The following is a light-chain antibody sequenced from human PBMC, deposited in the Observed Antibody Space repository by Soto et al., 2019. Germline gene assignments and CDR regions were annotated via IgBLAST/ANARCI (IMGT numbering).Light chain of an antibody. CDR2: DAS. V-gene: IGKV1-5*01. CDR1: QSVSRR. CDR3: QTYDSYSLHT. J-gene: IGKJ2*01. Sequence: DIQMTQSPSTLSASVGDRITITCRASQSVSRRLAWYQQKPGKAPKLLIYDASSLESGVPSRFSGRGSGTEFTLTICSLQPDDCATYYCQTYDSYSLHTFGQGTKLEIK.